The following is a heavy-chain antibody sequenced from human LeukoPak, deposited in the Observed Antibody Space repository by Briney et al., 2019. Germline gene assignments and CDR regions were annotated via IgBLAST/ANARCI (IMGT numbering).Heavy chain of an antibody. V-gene: IGHV1-69*05. CDR1: GGTFSSYA. Sequence: SVKVSCKASGGTFSSYAISWVRQAPGQGLEWMGGIIPIFGTANYAQKFQGRVTITTDESTSTAYMELSSLRSEDTAVYYCARETRRSGYYGGFDYWGQGTLVTVSS. CDR3: ARETRRSGYYGGFDY. CDR2: IIPIFGTA. D-gene: IGHD3-3*01. J-gene: IGHJ4*02.